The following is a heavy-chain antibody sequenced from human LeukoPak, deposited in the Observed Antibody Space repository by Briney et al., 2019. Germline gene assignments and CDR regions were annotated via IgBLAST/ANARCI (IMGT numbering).Heavy chain of an antibody. D-gene: IGHD1-26*01. Sequence: GASVKVSCKASDYTFITYGLSWVRQAPGQGLEWMGVINPSVGSTSYAQKFQGRVTMTRDTSTSTVYMEMSSLRSEDTAVYYCARDHSGSQHWFDPWGQGTLVTVSS. CDR3: ARDHSGSQHWFDP. J-gene: IGHJ5*02. V-gene: IGHV1-46*01. CDR1: DYTFITYG. CDR2: INPSVGST.